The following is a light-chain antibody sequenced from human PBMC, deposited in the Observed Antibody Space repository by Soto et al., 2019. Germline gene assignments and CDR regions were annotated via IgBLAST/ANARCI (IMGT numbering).Light chain of an antibody. CDR3: PVFNTFPFT. CDR2: LAS. V-gene: IGKV1-13*02. CDR1: QDISNT. J-gene: IGKJ5*01. Sequence: AIHLTQSPSSLSASVGDRVTITCRASQDISNTLAWYQQKPGQPPKLLIHLASSLERGVPSRFSGSGSGTDFTLTISGLQPEDFATYYCPVFNTFPFTFGQGTRLQIK.